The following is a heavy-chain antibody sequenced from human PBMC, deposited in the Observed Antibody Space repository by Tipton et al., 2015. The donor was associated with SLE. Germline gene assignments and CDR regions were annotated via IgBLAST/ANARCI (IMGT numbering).Heavy chain of an antibody. D-gene: IGHD2-2*02. V-gene: IGHV4-59*11. CDR3: ARGRKQGIVVVPAAIKHWFDP. Sequence: TLSLTCTVSGGSISSHYWSWIRQPPGKGLEWIGYIYYSGSTNYNPSLKSRVTISVDTSKNQFSLKLSSVTAADTAVYYCARGRKQGIVVVPAAIKHWFDPWGQGTLVTVSS. CDR1: GGSISSHY. J-gene: IGHJ5*02. CDR2: IYYSGST.